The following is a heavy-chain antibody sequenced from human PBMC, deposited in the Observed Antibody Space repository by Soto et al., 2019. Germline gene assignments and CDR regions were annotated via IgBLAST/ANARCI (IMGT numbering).Heavy chain of an antibody. D-gene: IGHD6-6*01. Sequence: QVQLVQSGAEVKNPGSSVKVSCKASGGTFSSYAISWVRQAPGQGLEWMGGIIPIFGTANYAQKFQGRVTITADESTSTAYMELSSLRSEDTAVYYCARGGSSSGSAPFDYWGQGTLVTVSS. J-gene: IGHJ4*02. CDR1: GGTFSSYA. V-gene: IGHV1-69*12. CDR3: ARGGSSSGSAPFDY. CDR2: IIPIFGTA.